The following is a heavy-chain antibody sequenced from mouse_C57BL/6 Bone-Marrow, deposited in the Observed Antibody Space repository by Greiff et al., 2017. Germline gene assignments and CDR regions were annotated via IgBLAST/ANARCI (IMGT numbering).Heavy chain of an antibody. CDR2: INYDGSST. V-gene: IGHV5-16*01. CDR1: GFTFSDYY. Sequence: EVQVVESEGGLVQPGSSMKLSCTASGFTFSDYYMAWVRQVPEKGLEWVANINYDGSSTYYLDSLKSRFIISRDNATNILYLQMSSLKSEDTATYYCARDGAMDYWGQGTSVTVSS. J-gene: IGHJ4*01. CDR3: ARDGAMDY.